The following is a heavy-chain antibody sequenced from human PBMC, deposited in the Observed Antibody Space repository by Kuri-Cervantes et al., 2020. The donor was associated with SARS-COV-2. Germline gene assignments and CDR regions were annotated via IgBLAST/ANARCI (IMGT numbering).Heavy chain of an antibody. CDR1: GFTFSSYW. CDR3: ARDLRYSSSDGMDV. CDR2: IKQDGSEK. D-gene: IGHD6-6*01. J-gene: IGHJ6*02. V-gene: IGHV3-7*01. Sequence: GESLQISCAASGFTFSSYWMSWVRQAPGKGLEWVANIKQDGSEKYYVDSVKGRFTISRDNAKNSLYLQMNSLGAEDTAVYYCARDLRYSSSDGMDVWGQGTTVTVSS.